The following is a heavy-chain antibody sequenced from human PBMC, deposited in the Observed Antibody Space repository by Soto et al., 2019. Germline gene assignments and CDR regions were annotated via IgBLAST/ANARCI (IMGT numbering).Heavy chain of an antibody. CDR3: ARGMRGHYYNSDGHYYGLTGQVDF. V-gene: IGHV5-51*01. CDR2: IYPGDSDA. D-gene: IGHD3-22*01. CDR1: GYTFTDYW. J-gene: IGHJ4*02. Sequence: GESLKISCNGFGYTFTDYWIGWVRQMPGKGLEWMGIIYPGDSDARYSPSFQGQVDISVDKSIGTAYLQWSSLEASDTAIYYCARGMRGHYYNSDGHYYGLTGQVDFWGQGTLVTVSS.